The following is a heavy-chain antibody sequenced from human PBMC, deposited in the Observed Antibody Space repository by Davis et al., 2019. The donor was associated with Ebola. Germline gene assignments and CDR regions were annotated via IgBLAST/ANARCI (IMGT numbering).Heavy chain of an antibody. D-gene: IGHD3-9*01. CDR3: ARPAFDVVYEDY. CDR1: GYTFTGYY. Sequence: ASVKVSCKASGYTFTGYYMHWVRQAPGQGLEWMGRINPNSGGTNYAQKFQGRVTMTRDTSISTAYMELSRLRSDDTAVYYCARPAFDVVYEDYWGQGTLVTVSS. CDR2: INPNSGGT. J-gene: IGHJ4*02. V-gene: IGHV1-2*06.